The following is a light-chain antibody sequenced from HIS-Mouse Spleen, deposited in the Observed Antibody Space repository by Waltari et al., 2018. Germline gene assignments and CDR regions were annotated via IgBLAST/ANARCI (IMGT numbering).Light chain of an antibody. CDR1: KWGDKY. Sequence: SYELTQPPSVSVSPGQTASITCSGDKWGDKYACWYQQKPGQSPVLVLYQDSKRPSGIPGRFSGSNSGNTATLTISGTQAMDEADYYCQAWDSSYSVFGGGTKLTVL. J-gene: IGLJ2*01. CDR2: QDS. CDR3: QAWDSSYSV. V-gene: IGLV3-1*01.